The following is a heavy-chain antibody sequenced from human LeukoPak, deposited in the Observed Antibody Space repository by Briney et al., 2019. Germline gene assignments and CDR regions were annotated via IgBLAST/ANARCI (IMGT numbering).Heavy chain of an antibody. J-gene: IGHJ1*01. CDR1: GYTFTSYA. Sequence: GASVKVSCKASGYTFTSYAISWVRQAPGQGLEWMGWISVYNGNTNYAQKFQGRVTITADKSTSTAYMELSSLRSEDTAVYYCARDAYCSGGSCYSAEYFQHWGQGTLVTVSS. CDR2: ISVYNGNT. V-gene: IGHV1-18*01. D-gene: IGHD2-15*01. CDR3: ARDAYCSGGSCYSAEYFQH.